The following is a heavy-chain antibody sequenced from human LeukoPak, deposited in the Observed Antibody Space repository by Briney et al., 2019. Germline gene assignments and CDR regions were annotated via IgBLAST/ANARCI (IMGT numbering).Heavy chain of an antibody. CDR1: GFTFSSYA. CDR2: ISYDGSNK. CDR3: AREDYSGSYG. V-gene: IGHV3-30*04. J-gene: IGHJ4*02. Sequence: GGSLRLSCAASGFTFSSYAMHWVRQAPGKGLEWVAVISYDGSNKYYADSVKGRFTISRDNSKNTLYLQMNSLRAEDTAVYYCAREDYSGSYGWGQGTLVTVSS. D-gene: IGHD1-26*01.